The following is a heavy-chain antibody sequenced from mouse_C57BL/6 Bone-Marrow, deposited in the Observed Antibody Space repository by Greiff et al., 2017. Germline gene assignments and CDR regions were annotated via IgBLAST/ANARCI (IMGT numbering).Heavy chain of an antibody. J-gene: IGHJ2*01. CDR2: IDPSDSYT. V-gene: IGHV1-69*01. CDR3: ARALYYGSSYNY. CDR1: GYTFTSYW. D-gene: IGHD1-1*01. Sequence: QVQLQQPGAELVMPGASVKLSCKASGYTFTSYWMHWVKQRPGQGLEWIGEIDPSDSYTNYNQKFKGKSTLTVDKSSSTAYMQLSSLTSEDSAVYYCARALYYGSSYNYWCRGTTLTVSS.